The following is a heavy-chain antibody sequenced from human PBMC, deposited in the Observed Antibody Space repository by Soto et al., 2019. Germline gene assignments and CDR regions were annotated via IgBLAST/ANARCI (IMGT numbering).Heavy chain of an antibody. J-gene: IGHJ3*02. D-gene: IGHD5-12*01. CDR3: ATNVEMATSGGAFDI. CDR1: GFTVSSNY. V-gene: IGHV3-53*01. Sequence: PGGSLRLSCAASGFTVSSNYMSWVRQAPGKGLEWVSVIYSGGSTYYADSVKGRFTISRDNSKNTLYLQMNSLRAEDTAVYYCATNVEMATSGGAFDIWGQGTMVTVSS. CDR2: IYSGGST.